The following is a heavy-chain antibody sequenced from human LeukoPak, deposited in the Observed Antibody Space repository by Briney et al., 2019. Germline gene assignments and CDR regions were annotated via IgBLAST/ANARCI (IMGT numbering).Heavy chain of an antibody. D-gene: IGHD3-22*01. Sequence: ASVNVSCKASGGTFSSYAISWVREAPGQGLEWMGRIIPILGIANYAQKFQGRVTITADKSTSTAYMELSSLRSEDTAVYYCARDLSNYYDSSGYYPPFDYWGQGTLVTVSS. J-gene: IGHJ4*02. CDR1: GGTFSSYA. CDR2: IIPILGIA. V-gene: IGHV1-69*04. CDR3: ARDLSNYYDSSGYYPPFDY.